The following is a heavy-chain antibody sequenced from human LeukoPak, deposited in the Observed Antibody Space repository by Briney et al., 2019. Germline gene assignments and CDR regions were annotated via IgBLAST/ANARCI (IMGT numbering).Heavy chain of an antibody. V-gene: IGHV1-18*01. CDR3: ARGNKQRWLQSFDY. CDR1: GYTFTSYG. D-gene: IGHD5-24*01. CDR2: ISAYNGYT. J-gene: IGHJ4*02. Sequence: AASVKVSCRASGYTFTSYGISWVRQAPGQGLERMGWISAYNGYTNYAQKLQGRVTMTTDTSTSTAYMELRSLRSDDTAVYYCARGNKQRWLQSFDYWGQGTLVTVSS.